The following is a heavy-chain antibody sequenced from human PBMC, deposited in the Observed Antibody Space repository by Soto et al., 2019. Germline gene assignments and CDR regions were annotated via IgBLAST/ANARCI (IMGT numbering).Heavy chain of an antibody. CDR1: GFTFSSYA. Sequence: TGGSLRLSCAASGFTFSSYAMHWVRQAPGKGLEWVAVISYDGSNKYYADSVKGRFTISRDNSKETVYLQMNSLRAEDTGVYYCAREIDSNYDGMDVWGQGTTVTVSS. V-gene: IGHV3-30-3*01. D-gene: IGHD4-4*01. J-gene: IGHJ6*02. CDR3: AREIDSNYDGMDV. CDR2: ISYDGSNK.